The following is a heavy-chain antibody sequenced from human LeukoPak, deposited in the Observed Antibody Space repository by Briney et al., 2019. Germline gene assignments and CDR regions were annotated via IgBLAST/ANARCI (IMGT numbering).Heavy chain of an antibody. CDR2: ISSSNNYI. CDR1: GFTFSSYS. J-gene: IGHJ4*02. D-gene: IGHD2-2*01. CDR3: ARECSSTSCYDY. V-gene: IGHV3-21*01. Sequence: GGSLRLSCAASGFTFSSYSINWVCQAPGKGLEWVSFISSSNNYIYYADSVKGRFTISRDNAKNSLYLQMNSLRAEDTAVYYCARECSSTSCYDYWAQGTLVTVSS.